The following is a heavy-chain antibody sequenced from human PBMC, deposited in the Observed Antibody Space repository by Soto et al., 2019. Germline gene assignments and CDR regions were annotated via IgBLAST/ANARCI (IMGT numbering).Heavy chain of an antibody. V-gene: IGHV3-21*01. CDR2: ISSSSTYI. Sequence: EVQLVESGGGLVKPGGSLRLSCEVSGFTFSSYSMNWVRQAPGKGLEWVSSISSSSTYIYYADSVKGRFTISRDNAKNSRYLQMNSLRAEDTAVYYCARDLRIARAPTFDYWGQGTLVAVSS. CDR3: ARDLRIARAPTFDY. CDR1: GFTFSSYS. D-gene: IGHD6-13*01. J-gene: IGHJ4*02.